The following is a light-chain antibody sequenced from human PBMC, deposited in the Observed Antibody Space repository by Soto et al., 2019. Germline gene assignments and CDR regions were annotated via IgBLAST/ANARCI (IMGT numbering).Light chain of an antibody. CDR3: CSYASSTTFI. CDR1: ISNVGNYNL. J-gene: IGLJ2*01. V-gene: IGLV2-23*01. Sequence: QSALTQPASVSGSPGQSITISCTGTISNVGNYNLVSWYQQHPGKAPKLIIFEGSKRPSGVSNRFSGSKSGNTASLTISGLQAEDEADYYCCSYASSTTFIFGGGTKLTVL. CDR2: EGS.